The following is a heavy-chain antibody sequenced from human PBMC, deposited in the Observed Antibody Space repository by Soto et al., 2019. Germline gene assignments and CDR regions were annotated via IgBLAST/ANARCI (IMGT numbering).Heavy chain of an antibody. Sequence: EVQLLESGGGLIQPGGSLRLSCAASAFTFSTYAMSWVRQAPGKGLEWVSAISGSGGSTYYTDSVKGRFTISRDNXKNTLYXQXNXXRAXXTAVYYCAKXRGLQSLWYFDYWGQGTLVTVSS. CDR3: AKXRGLQSLWYFDY. CDR2: ISGSGGST. CDR1: AFTFSTYA. J-gene: IGHJ4*02. V-gene: IGHV3-23*01. D-gene: IGHD1-26*01.